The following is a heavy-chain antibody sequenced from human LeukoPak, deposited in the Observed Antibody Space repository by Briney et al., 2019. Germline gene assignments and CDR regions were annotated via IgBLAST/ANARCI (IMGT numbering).Heavy chain of an antibody. D-gene: IGHD3-22*01. V-gene: IGHV4-4*02. CDR1: GDSINSLDL. CDR2: MYLSGTT. Sequence: PSGTLSLTCTVSGDSINSLDLWSWVRQPPGKGLEWIGEMYLSGTTYSNPSVKSRVTISIDKSKNQFFLNLSSVTAADTAVYYCAGLVGRYSSGLYYYYFDYWGQGTLVTVSS. CDR3: AGLVGRYSSGLYYYYFDY. J-gene: IGHJ4*02.